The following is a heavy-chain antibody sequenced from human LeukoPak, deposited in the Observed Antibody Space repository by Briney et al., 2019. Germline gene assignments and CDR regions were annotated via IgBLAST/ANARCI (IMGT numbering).Heavy chain of an antibody. CDR1: GFTFSSYA. J-gene: IGHJ4*02. Sequence: QPGRSLRLSCAASGFTFSSYAMHWVRQAPGKGLEWVAVISYDGSNKYYADSVKGRFTISRDNSKNTLYLQMNSLRAEDTAVYYCAKVAAMVTFDYWGQGTLVTVSS. CDR2: ISYDGSNK. D-gene: IGHD5-18*01. CDR3: AKVAAMVTFDY. V-gene: IGHV3-30-3*01.